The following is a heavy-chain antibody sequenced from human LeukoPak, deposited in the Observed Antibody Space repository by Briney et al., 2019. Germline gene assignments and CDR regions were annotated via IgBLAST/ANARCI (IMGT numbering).Heavy chain of an antibody. Sequence: PSETLSLTCAVSGGSISSSTDNWGWIRQPPGKGLEWIGSIYYGGSTYYNPSLKSRVTISADTSKNQFSLKLSSVTAADTAVYYCARDQYYYDSSGSLFDYWGQGTLVTVSS. D-gene: IGHD3-22*01. J-gene: IGHJ4*02. CDR2: IYYGGST. CDR3: ARDQYYYDSSGSLFDY. V-gene: IGHV4-39*07. CDR1: GGSISSSTDN.